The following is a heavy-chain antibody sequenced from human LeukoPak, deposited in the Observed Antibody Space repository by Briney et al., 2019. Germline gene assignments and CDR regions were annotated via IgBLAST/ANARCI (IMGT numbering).Heavy chain of an antibody. D-gene: IGHD5-18*01. CDR1: GGSISGTNW. Sequence: SETLSLTCGVSGGSISGTNWWSWVRQPPGQGLEWIGEISLRGLTNYNPSLKSRVTISVDTSKNQFSLKLSSVTAADTAVYYCARRDRGNSYGRSLYFDYWGQGTLVTVSS. V-gene: IGHV4-4*02. J-gene: IGHJ4*02. CDR3: ARRDRGNSYGRSLYFDY. CDR2: ISLRGLT.